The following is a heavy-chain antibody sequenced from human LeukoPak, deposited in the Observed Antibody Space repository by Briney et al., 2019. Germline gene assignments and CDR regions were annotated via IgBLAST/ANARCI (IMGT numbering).Heavy chain of an antibody. Sequence: GGSLRLSCVASGFTFSTYAMSWVRQAPGKGLEWVSGISGGGGTTYYADSVKGRFTISRDNSKNTLYLQMNSLRADDTAVYYCAKGNYGSGSYYGLDYWGQGTLVTVSS. V-gene: IGHV3-23*01. CDR3: AKGNYGSGSYYGLDY. J-gene: IGHJ4*02. CDR2: ISGGGGTT. D-gene: IGHD3-10*01. CDR1: GFTFSTYA.